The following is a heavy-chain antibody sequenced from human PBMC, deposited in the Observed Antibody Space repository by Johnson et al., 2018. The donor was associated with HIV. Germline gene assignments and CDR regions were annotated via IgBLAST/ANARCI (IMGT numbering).Heavy chain of an antibody. J-gene: IGHJ3*02. Sequence: QVQLVESGGGVVQPGRSLRLSCAASGFTFSSYAMHWVRQAPGKGLEWVAVISYDGSTKYYADSVKGRFTISRDNSKNTLYLQMNSLRAEDTAVYYCAREWDPRTPDAFDIWGQGTMVTVSS. D-gene: IGHD1-26*01. CDR1: GFTFSSYA. V-gene: IGHV3-30-3*01. CDR3: AREWDPRTPDAFDI. CDR2: ISYDGSTK.